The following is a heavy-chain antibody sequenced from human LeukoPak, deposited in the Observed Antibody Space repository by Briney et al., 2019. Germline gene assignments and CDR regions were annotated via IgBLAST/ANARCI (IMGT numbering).Heavy chain of an antibody. J-gene: IGHJ4*02. V-gene: IGHV3-23*01. Sequence: GGSLRLSCAASGFTFSSYAMSWVRQAPGKGLEWVSGISGSGYSTYYADSVNGRFAISRDNSKNTLYLQMSSLRAEDTAVYYCAKLGRYCSGGSCSHFDYWGQGTLVTVSS. CDR3: AKLGRYCSGGSCSHFDY. D-gene: IGHD2-15*01. CDR1: GFTFSSYA. CDR2: ISGSGYST.